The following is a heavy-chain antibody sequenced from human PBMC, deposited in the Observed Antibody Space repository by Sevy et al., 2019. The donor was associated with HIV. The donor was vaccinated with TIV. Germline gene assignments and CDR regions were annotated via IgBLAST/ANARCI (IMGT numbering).Heavy chain of an antibody. Sequence: GGSLRLSCAAPGFTFSSYSMNWVRQAPGKGLEWVSSISSSSSYIYYADSVKGRFTISRDNAKNSLYLQMNSLRAEDTAVYYCARDFGLGRGRSLAFDIWGQGTMVTVSS. CDR3: ARDFGLGRGRSLAFDI. V-gene: IGHV3-21*01. CDR2: ISSSSSYI. J-gene: IGHJ3*02. D-gene: IGHD6-6*01. CDR1: GFTFSSYS.